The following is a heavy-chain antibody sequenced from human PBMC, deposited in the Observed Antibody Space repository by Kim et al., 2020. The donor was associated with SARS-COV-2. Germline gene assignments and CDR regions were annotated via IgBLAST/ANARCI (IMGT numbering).Heavy chain of an antibody. CDR2: SYYSGST. D-gene: IGHD3-9*01. CDR1: GGSISSYY. V-gene: IGHV4-59*01. CDR3: ARFRRVFDWPGDDAFDI. Sequence: SETLSLTCTVSGGSISSYYWSWIRQPPGKGLEWIGYSYYSGSTNYNPSLKSRVTISVDTSKNQFSLKLSSVTAADTAVYYCARFRRVFDWPGDDAFDIWGQGTMVTVSS. J-gene: IGHJ3*02.